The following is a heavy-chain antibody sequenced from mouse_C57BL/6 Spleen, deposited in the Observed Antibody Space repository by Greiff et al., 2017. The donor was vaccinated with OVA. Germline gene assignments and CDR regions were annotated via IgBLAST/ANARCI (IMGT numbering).Heavy chain of an antibody. CDR1: GYTFTSYW. V-gene: IGHV1-56*01. J-gene: IGHJ4*01. Sequence: VQLQQSGPELVRPGASVKISCKAPGYTFTSYWMQWVRQRPGQGLEWIGEIFPGSGSTYYNEKFKGKATLTVDTSSSTAYMQLSSLTSEDSAVYFCARSGDSAYAMDYWGQGTSVTVSS. D-gene: IGHD2-12*01. CDR2: IFPGSGST. CDR3: ARSGDSAYAMDY.